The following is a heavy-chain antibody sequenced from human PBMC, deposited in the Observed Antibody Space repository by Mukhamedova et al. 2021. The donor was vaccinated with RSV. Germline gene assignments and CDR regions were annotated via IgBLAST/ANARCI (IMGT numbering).Heavy chain of an antibody. J-gene: IGHJ4*02. V-gene: IGHV3-73*01. Sequence: RSKANSYATAYAASVKGRFTISRDDSKNTAYLQMNGLKTEDTAVYYCTRRWGQNWGQGTLVTVSS. D-gene: IGHD1-26*01. CDR3: TRRWGQN. CDR2: RSKANSYAT.